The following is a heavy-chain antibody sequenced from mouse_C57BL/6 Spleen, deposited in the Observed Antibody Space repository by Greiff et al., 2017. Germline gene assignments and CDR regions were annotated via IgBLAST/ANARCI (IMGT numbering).Heavy chain of an antibody. Sequence: EVQLQQSVAELVRPGASVKLSCTASGFNIKNTYMHWVKQRPEQGLEWIGRIDPANGNTKYAPKFQGKATLTVDTSSSTAYMQLSSLTSEDSAVYYCARAYYGSSYAMDYWGQGTSVTVSS. CDR2: IDPANGNT. D-gene: IGHD1-1*01. CDR1: GFNIKNTY. J-gene: IGHJ4*01. V-gene: IGHV14-3*01. CDR3: ARAYYGSSYAMDY.